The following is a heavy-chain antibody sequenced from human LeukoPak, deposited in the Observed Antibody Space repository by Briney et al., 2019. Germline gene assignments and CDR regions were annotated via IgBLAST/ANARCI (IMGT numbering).Heavy chain of an antibody. V-gene: IGHV4-61*10. CDR3: ARRRVDSSGYDAFDI. D-gene: IGHD3-22*01. J-gene: IGHJ3*02. CDR2: IYYSGST. Sequence: SQTLSLTCTVSGGSISSDYYYWSWIRQPAEKGLEWFGYIYYSGSTNYNPSLNSRVNILIDTSKNQFSLKLGSVTAADTAVYYCARRRVDSSGYDAFDIWGQGTMVTVSS. CDR1: GGSISSDYYY.